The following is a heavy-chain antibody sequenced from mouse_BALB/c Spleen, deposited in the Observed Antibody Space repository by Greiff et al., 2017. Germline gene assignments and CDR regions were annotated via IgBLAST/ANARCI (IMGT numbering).Heavy chain of an antibody. CDR3: ARLDGGGFAY. D-gene: IGHD1-1*02. CDR1: GFTFSSYT. Sequence: EVMLVESGGGLVQPGGSLKLSCAASGFTFSSYTMSWVRQTPEKRLEWVAYISNGGGSTYYPDTVKGRFTISRDNAMNTLYLQMSSLKSEDTAMYYCARLDGGGFAYWGQGTLGTVSA. J-gene: IGHJ3*01. CDR2: ISNGGGST. V-gene: IGHV5-12-2*01.